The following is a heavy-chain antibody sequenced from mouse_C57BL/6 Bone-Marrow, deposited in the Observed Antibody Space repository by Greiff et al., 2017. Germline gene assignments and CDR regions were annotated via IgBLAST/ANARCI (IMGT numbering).Heavy chain of an antibody. D-gene: IGHD1-1*01. Sequence: QFQLQQPGAELVRPGSSVKLSCTASGYTFTSYWMDWVTQRPGQGLEWIGNIYPSDSETHYNQKFKDKATLTVDKSSSTAYMPRSSLTSEDSAVYYCARNYGSSFFDYWGQGTTLTVSS. CDR2: IYPSDSET. CDR3: ARNYGSSFFDY. J-gene: IGHJ2*01. V-gene: IGHV1-61*01. CDR1: GYTFTSYW.